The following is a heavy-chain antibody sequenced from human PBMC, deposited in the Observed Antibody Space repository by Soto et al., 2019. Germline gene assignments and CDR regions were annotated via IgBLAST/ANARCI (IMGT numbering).Heavy chain of an antibody. CDR2: INYRWPA. Sequence: SETLSLTCSVSGGSINNSTSFWGWLRQAPGKGLEWIATINYRWPAEYNPSLKSRVTISVDRSRNVLSLQMNYVTAPDTAVYYCANYFMSSHWFDTWGQGTLVTVSS. V-gene: IGHV4-39*02. CDR1: GGSINNSTSF. D-gene: IGHD3-10*01. CDR3: ANYFMSSHWFDT. J-gene: IGHJ5*02.